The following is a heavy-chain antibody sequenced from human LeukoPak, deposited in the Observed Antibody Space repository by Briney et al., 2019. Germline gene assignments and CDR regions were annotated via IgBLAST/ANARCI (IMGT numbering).Heavy chain of an antibody. J-gene: IGHJ6*02. CDR2: INPNSGGI. CDR1: GYTFTGYY. V-gene: IGHV1-2*02. D-gene: IGHD2-2*01. CDR3: ARDPPAAITYYGMDV. Sequence: GASVKVSCKASGYTFTGYYMRWVRQAPGQGLEWMGWINPNSGGINYAQKFQGRVTMTRDTSISTAYMELSRLRSDDTAVYYCARDPPAAITYYGMDVWGQGTTVTVSS.